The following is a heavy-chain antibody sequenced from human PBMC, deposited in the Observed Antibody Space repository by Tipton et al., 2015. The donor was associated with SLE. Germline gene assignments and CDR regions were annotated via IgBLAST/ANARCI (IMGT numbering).Heavy chain of an antibody. V-gene: IGHV4-38-2*01. CDR2: IYHSGST. Sequence: TLSLTCAVSGYSINSGYYWGWIRQPPGKGLEWIGSIYHSGSTYYNPSLKSRVTISVDTSKNQFSLKLSSVTAADTAVYYCARVYSSGWCAHWGQGTLATVSS. CDR1: GYSINSGYY. J-gene: IGHJ4*02. D-gene: IGHD6-19*01. CDR3: ARVYSSGWCAH.